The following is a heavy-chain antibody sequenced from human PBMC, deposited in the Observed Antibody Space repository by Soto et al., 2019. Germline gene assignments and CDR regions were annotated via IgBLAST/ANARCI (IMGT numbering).Heavy chain of an antibody. CDR2: IYATGTT. J-gene: IGHJ5*02. D-gene: IGHD1-1*01. CDR3: VRDGTKTLRDWFDT. CDR1: GASISGFY. Sequence: SETLSLTCTVSGASISGFYWSWIRKSAGKGLEWIGRIYATGTTDYNPSLKSRVMMSVDTSKKQFSLKLRSVTAADTAVYYCVRDGTKTLRDWFDTWGQGMPVTLSS. V-gene: IGHV4-4*07.